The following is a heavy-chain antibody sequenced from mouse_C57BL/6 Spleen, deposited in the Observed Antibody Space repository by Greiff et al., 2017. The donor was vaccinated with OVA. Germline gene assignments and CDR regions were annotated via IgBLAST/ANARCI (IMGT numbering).Heavy chain of an antibody. CDR1: GFTFSSYG. D-gene: IGHD1-1*02. CDR2: ISSGGSYT. J-gene: IGHJ4*01. V-gene: IGHV5-6*02. Sequence: EVKVVESGGDLVKPGGSLKLSCAASGFTFSSYGMSWVRQTPDKRLEWVATISSGGSYTYYPDSVKGRFTISRDNAKNTLYLQMSSLKSEDTAMYYCARRGYYGDAMDYWGQGTSVTVSS. CDR3: ARRGYYGDAMDY.